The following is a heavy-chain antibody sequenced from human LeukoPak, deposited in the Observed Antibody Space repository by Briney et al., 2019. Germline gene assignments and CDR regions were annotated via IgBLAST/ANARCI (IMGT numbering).Heavy chain of an antibody. CDR1: GYTFSVYF. V-gene: IGHV1-46*01. Sequence: GASVKVSCRASGYTFSVYFINWVRQAPGQGLEWMGIIYPSGGRTNYAQKFQGRVTMTRDMSTSTVYMELSRLRSDDTAVYYCARDKRAYDSSGYYYCWGQGTLVTVSS. CDR3: ARDKRAYDSSGYYYC. J-gene: IGHJ4*02. D-gene: IGHD3-22*01. CDR2: IYPSGGRT.